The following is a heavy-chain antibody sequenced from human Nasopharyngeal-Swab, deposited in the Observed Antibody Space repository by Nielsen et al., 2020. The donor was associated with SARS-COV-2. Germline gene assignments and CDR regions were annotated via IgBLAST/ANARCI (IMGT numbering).Heavy chain of an antibody. Sequence: GGSLRLSWAASGFTFGGYAMHWVRRAPGKGRGGGQVISYDGSNKYYADSVKGRFTISRDNSKNTLYLQMNSLRAEDTAVYYCAREKSIDEVRVTAMPYYFDYWGQGTLVTVSS. CDR2: ISYDGSNK. CDR3: AREKSIDEVRVTAMPYYFDY. J-gene: IGHJ4*02. D-gene: IGHD2-21*02. CDR1: GFTFGGYA. V-gene: IGHV3-30-3*01.